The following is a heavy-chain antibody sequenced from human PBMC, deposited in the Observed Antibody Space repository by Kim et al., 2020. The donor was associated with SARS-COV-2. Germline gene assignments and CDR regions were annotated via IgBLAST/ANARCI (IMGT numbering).Heavy chain of an antibody. CDR2: IYYSGST. Sequence: SETLSLTCTVSGGSISSYYWSWIRQPPGKGLEWIGYIYYSGSTNYNPSLKSRVTISVDTSKNQFSLKLSSVTAADTAVYYCARRYSSSWEWYFDLWGRGTLVTVSS. CDR3: ARRYSSSWEWYFDL. CDR1: GGSISSYY. D-gene: IGHD6-13*01. V-gene: IGHV4-59*08. J-gene: IGHJ2*01.